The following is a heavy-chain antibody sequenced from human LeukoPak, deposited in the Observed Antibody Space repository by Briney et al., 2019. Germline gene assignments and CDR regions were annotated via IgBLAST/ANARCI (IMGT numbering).Heavy chain of an antibody. D-gene: IGHD3-10*01. V-gene: IGHV4-38-2*02. CDR1: GYFISSGYY. CDR3: ARRAVRDYYGSGQAFDI. Sequence: SETLSLTCTVSGYFISSGYYWGWIRQPPGKGLEWIGSIYHSGSTYYNPSLKSRVTISVDTSKNQFSLKLSSVTAADTAVYYCARRAVRDYYGSGQAFDIWGQGTMVTVSS. J-gene: IGHJ3*02. CDR2: IYHSGST.